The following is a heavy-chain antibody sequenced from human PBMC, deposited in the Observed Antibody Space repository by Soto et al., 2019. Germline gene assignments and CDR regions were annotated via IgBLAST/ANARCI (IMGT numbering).Heavy chain of an antibody. V-gene: IGHV1-69*01. CDR1: GGTFSSYA. Sequence: VKVSCKASGGTFSSYAISWVRQAPGQGLEWMGGIIPIFGTANYAQKFQGRVTITADESTSTAYMELSSLRSEDTAVYYCARDRISYYYDSSGSYFDYWGQGTLVTVSS. D-gene: IGHD3-22*01. J-gene: IGHJ4*02. CDR3: ARDRISYYYDSSGSYFDY. CDR2: IIPIFGTA.